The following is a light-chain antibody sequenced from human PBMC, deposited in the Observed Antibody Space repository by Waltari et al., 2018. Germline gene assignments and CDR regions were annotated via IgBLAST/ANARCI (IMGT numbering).Light chain of an antibody. CDR3: QQYYRSPSLT. CDR2: WAS. J-gene: IGKJ4*01. V-gene: IGKV4-1*01. CDR1: QSLLFSSNNKNH. Sequence: DIVMTQSPDCLAVPLGERATIHCKSNQSLLFSSNNKNHLAWYQQKTGQPPKLLIYWASTRESGVPDRFSGSGSVTDFTLTITSLQTEDVAVYYCQQYYRSPSLTFGGGTKVEIK.